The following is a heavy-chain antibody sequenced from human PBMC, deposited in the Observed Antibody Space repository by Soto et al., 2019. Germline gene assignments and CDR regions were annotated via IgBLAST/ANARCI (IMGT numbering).Heavy chain of an antibody. CDR1: GGSMSSGGFS. CDR3: ARAPSRTPLVRGYNYGMAV. V-gene: IGHV4-30-2*01. CDR2: IYHSGGT. J-gene: IGHJ6*02. Sequence: LQLQESGSRLVKPSQTLSLTCAVSGGSMSSGGFSWSWIRQPPGKGLEWIGSIYHSGGTDYNPSLLRRATISVDRSKNQFSLKLTSMTAADPAVYYCARAPSRTPLVRGYNYGMAVWGQGTTVTVSS. D-gene: IGHD3-10*01.